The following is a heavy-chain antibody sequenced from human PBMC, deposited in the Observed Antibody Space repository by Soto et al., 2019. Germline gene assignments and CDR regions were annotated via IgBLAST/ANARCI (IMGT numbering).Heavy chain of an antibody. D-gene: IGHD6-13*01. J-gene: IGHJ3*02. CDR3: ARDRIAAAEGAFDI. CDR2: IWYDGSNK. Sequence: GSLRLSCAASGFTVSSYGMHWVRQAPGKGLEWVAVIWYDGSNKYYADSVKGRFTISRDNSKNTLYLQMNSLRAEDTAVYYCARDRIAAAEGAFDIWGQGTMVTVSS. V-gene: IGHV3-33*01. CDR1: GFTVSSYG.